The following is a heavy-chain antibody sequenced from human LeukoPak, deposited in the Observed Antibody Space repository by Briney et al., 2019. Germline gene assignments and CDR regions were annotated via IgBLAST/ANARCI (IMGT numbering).Heavy chain of an antibody. J-gene: IGHJ4*02. Sequence: GESLKICCKGSGYSFTSYCIGWVRQMPGKGLEWMGIIYPGDSDTRDSPSFQCQVTIAADKSISTAYLQWSSLKASDTAMYYCARPTSSTYCTGSVCYLVDCWGQGTLVTVSS. D-gene: IGHD2-8*02. CDR1: GYSFTSYC. CDR3: ARPTSSTYCTGSVCYLVDC. CDR2: IYPGDSDT. V-gene: IGHV5-51*01.